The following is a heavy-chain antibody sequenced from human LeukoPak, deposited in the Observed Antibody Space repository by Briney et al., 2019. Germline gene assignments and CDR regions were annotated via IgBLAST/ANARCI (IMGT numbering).Heavy chain of an antibody. Sequence: SVKVSCKASGGTFSSYAISWVRQAPGQGLEWMGGIIPIFGTANYAQKFQGRVTITADKSTSTAYMELSSLRSEDTAVYYCATADYDILTGHYYYYGTDVWGKGTTVTVSS. V-gene: IGHV1-69*06. CDR3: ATADYDILTGHYYYYGTDV. CDR1: GGTFSSYA. J-gene: IGHJ6*04. CDR2: IIPIFGTA. D-gene: IGHD3-9*01.